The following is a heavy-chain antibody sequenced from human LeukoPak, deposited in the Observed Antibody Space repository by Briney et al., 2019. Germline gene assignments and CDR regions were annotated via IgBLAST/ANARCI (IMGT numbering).Heavy chain of an antibody. D-gene: IGHD2/OR15-2a*01. CDR3: ARDYFKDY. CDR2: IKHDGSAK. V-gene: IGHV3-7*01. J-gene: IGHJ4*02. Sequence: GGSLRLSCAASGFTFSSYWMSWVRQAPGKGLEWVAYIKHDGSAKNYVDSVKGRFTISRDNAKNSLYLQMSSLRAEDTAMYYCARDYFKDYWGQGTLVIVSS. CDR1: GFTFSSYW.